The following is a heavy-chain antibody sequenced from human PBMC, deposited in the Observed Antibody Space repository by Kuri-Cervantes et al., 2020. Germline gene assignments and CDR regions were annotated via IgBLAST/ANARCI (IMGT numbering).Heavy chain of an antibody. D-gene: IGHD3-22*01. V-gene: IGHV4-34*01. CDR2: INHSGST. CDR3: ARRHYYDSSGYYYYFDY. CDR1: GGAFRGYY. J-gene: IGHJ4*02. Sequence: SETLSLTCAVYGGAFRGYYWNWIRQSPGGGLEWIGEINHSGSTNYNPSLKSRATMSVDTSKNQFSLKLSSVTAADTAVYYCARRHYYDSSGYYYYFDYWGQGTLVTVSS.